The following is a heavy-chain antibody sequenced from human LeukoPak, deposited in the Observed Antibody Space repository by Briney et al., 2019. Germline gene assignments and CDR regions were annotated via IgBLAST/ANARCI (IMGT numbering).Heavy chain of an antibody. J-gene: IGHJ4*02. D-gene: IGHD2-8*02. V-gene: IGHV4-59*08. Sequence: PSETLSLTCTVSGGSITSYYWSWIRQPPGKGLEWIGYIYSSGSTTYNPSLKSRVTISVDTSKNQFSLRLTSVTAADTAVYYCARRVLAENYFDYWGQGTLVTDSS. CDR2: IYSSGST. CDR1: GGSITSYY. CDR3: ARRVLAENYFDY.